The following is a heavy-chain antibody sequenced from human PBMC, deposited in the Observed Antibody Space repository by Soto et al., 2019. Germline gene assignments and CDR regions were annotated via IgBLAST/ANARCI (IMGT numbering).Heavy chain of an antibody. CDR3: VRSRVFIAVAGMATYYYSYGMDV. CDR1: GDSVSSDSAA. CDR2: TYYRSKWYN. D-gene: IGHD6-19*01. Sequence: SQTLSLTCAISGDSVSSDSAAWNWIRQSPSRGLEWLGRTYYRSKWYNDYAVSVNGRITINPDTSKNHFSLQLNSVTPEDTAVYYCVRSRVFIAVAGMATYYYSYGMDVWGRGTTVTVSS. J-gene: IGHJ6*02. V-gene: IGHV6-1*01.